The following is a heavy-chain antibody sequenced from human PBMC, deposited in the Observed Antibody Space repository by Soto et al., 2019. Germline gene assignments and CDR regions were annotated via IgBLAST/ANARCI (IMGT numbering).Heavy chain of an antibody. Sequence: QVQLVQSGAEVKKPGASVKVSCKASGYTFTSYYMHWVRQAPGQGLEWMGWIYPDSGVTYYPHKFQDRVTMTRDTSISTAYMELSRLTSDDTALYYCARDRGVRDVWGQGTTVIVSS. D-gene: IGHD2-8*01. CDR3: ARDRGVRDV. CDR1: GYTFTSYY. J-gene: IGHJ6*02. CDR2: IYPDSGVT. V-gene: IGHV1-2*02.